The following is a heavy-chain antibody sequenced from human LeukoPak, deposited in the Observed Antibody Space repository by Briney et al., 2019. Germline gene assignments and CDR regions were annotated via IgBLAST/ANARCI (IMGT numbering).Heavy chain of an antibody. J-gene: IGHJ6*03. V-gene: IGHV4-31*01. D-gene: IGHD1-26*01. CDR1: GGSVSSGGYY. CDR3: ATTAYYFYVDV. CDR2: ISYSGST. Sequence: SETLSLTCTLSGGSVSSGGYYCSWIRQHPRNGLEWIGYISYSGSTYYKPSLKSQLTISLKTSTTHFILKLGFVTAADTAVYYCATTAYYFYVDVWGKGTTITVSS.